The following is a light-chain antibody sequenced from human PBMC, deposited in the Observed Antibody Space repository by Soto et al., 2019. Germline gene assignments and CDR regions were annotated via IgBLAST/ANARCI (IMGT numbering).Light chain of an antibody. CDR1: QTISSW. J-gene: IGKJ1*01. Sequence: DIQMTHSPSTLSGSVVDRVTITCRASQTISSWLAWYQQKPGKAPKLLIYKAPTLKSGVPSRFSGSGSETEFTLTISSLQPDDFATYYCQQYNSYSTFGQGTKVDIK. V-gene: IGKV1-5*03. CDR3: QQYNSYST. CDR2: KAP.